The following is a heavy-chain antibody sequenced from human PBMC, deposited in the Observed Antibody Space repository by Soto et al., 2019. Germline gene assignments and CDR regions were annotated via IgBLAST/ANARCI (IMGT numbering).Heavy chain of an antibody. Sequence: GSLRLSCAASGFTFSSYAMHWVRQAPGKGLEWVAVISYDGSNKYYADSVKGRFTISRDNSKNTLYLQMNSLRAEDTAVCYCARGLVDTAMETFDYWGQGTLVTVSS. D-gene: IGHD5-18*01. CDR1: GFTFSSYA. CDR3: ARGLVDTAMETFDY. CDR2: ISYDGSNK. J-gene: IGHJ4*02. V-gene: IGHV3-30-3*01.